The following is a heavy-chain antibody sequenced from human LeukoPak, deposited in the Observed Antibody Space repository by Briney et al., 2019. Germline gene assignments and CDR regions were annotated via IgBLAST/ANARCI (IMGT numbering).Heavy chain of an antibody. V-gene: IGHV4-61*08. CDR1: GGSVSSSGSY. Sequence: SETLSLTCTVSGGSVSSSGSYWSWIRQPPGKGLEWFAYIYYSGSTTYNPSLKSRVIISVDTSKNQFSLRLSSVTAADTAVYYCARSNSFYYDSWGQGALVTVSS. D-gene: IGHD3-16*01. CDR2: IYYSGST. J-gene: IGHJ5*02. CDR3: ARSNSFYYDS.